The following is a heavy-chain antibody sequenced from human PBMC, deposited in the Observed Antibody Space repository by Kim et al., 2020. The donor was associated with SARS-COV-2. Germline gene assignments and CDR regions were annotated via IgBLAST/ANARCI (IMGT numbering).Heavy chain of an antibody. Sequence: KGRFTISRDDSKNTAYLQMNSLKTEDTAVYFCTSSPFYDTSGYYYGGIDYWGQGTLVTVSS. CDR3: TSSPFYDTSGYYYGGIDY. J-gene: IGHJ4*02. V-gene: IGHV3-73*01. D-gene: IGHD3-22*01.